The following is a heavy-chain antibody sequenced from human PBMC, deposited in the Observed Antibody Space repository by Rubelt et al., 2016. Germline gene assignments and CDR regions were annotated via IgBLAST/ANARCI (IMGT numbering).Heavy chain of an antibody. V-gene: IGHV4-34*01. Sequence: GKGLEWIGEINHSGSTNYNPSLKSRVTISVDTSKNQFSLKLSSVTAADTAVYYCARARGAAAGTGMSEYFQHWGQGTLVTVSS. J-gene: IGHJ1*01. CDR3: ARARGAAAGTGMSEYFQH. D-gene: IGHD6-13*01. CDR2: INHSGST.